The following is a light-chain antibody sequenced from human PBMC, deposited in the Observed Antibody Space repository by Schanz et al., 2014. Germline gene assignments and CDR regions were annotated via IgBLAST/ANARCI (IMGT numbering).Light chain of an antibody. V-gene: IGLV2-14*03. Sequence: SALAQPASVSGSPGQSITISCTGTSDDVGGYNHVSWYQHHPGKAPKLMIYDVNNRPMGVPDRFSASKSGNTASLTISGLQAEDEADYYCSSYTISTSYVFGSGTKLTVL. J-gene: IGLJ1*01. CDR2: DVN. CDR1: SDDVGGYNH. CDR3: SSYTISTSYV.